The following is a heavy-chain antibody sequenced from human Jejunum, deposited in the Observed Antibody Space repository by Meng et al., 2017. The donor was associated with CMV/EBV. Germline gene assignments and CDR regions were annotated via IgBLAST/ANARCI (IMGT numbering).Heavy chain of an antibody. CDR3: AKVGFGWYSIDY. J-gene: IGHJ4*02. CDR1: GFSLSTFG. CDR2: IYDGKDE. V-gene: IGHV3-30*02. D-gene: IGHD6-19*01. Sequence: QVQLVESGGGLVQLGGSLRPSCVVSGFSLSTFGIHWLRQAPGKGPEWVAFIYDGKDESYADPVKGRFTISTDNSKNTMYLQMNTLGPEDTAVYYCAKVGFGWYSIDYWGQGTLVTVSS.